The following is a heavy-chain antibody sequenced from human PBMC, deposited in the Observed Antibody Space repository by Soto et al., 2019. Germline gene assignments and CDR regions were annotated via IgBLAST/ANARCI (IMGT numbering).Heavy chain of an antibody. CDR2: INPGNGNT. D-gene: IGHD3-10*01. V-gene: IGHV1-3*01. CDR1: GYTFSNFA. CDR3: ARAVARGVKTIYYYYGMYV. J-gene: IGHJ6*02. Sequence: ASVKVPCKASGYTFSNFAMHWVRQAPGQRLEWMGWINPGNGNTKYSQTFQGRVTITRDTSASTAYMELSSLRSEDTAVYYCARAVARGVKTIYYYYGMYVWGQGTTVTVSS.